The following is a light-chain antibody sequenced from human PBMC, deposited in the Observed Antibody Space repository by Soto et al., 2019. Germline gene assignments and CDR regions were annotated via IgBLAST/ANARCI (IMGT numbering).Light chain of an antibody. Sequence: DIQMNQSPSSLSASVGDRVTITCRASQGISNFLAWYQQKPGKVPKLLISAASTLQSGVPSRFSGSGSGTDVTLTITSLQPEDVATYYCQKYSSVITFGQGKRLEI. V-gene: IGKV1-27*01. J-gene: IGKJ5*01. CDR3: QKYSSVIT. CDR1: QGISNF. CDR2: AAS.